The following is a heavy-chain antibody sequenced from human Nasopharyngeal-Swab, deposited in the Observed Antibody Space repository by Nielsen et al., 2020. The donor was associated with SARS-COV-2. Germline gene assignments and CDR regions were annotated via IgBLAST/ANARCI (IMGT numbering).Heavy chain of an antibody. CDR3: AKDTSLVGATFDY. Sequence: GESLKISCAASGFTFSSHAMSWVRQAPGKGLEWVSAISGSGGSTYYADSVKGRCTISRDNSKNTLYLQMNSLRAEDTAVYYCAKDTSLVGATFDYWGQGTLVTVSS. D-gene: IGHD2-8*02. CDR2: ISGSGGST. J-gene: IGHJ4*02. V-gene: IGHV3-23*01. CDR1: GFTFSSHA.